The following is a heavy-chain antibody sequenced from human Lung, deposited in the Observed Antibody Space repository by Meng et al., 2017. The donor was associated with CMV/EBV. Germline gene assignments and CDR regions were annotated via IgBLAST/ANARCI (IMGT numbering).Heavy chain of an antibody. Sequence: LTXAASGFPFANAWMSWVRQAPGKGLEWVGRIKRKIDGETTDYAAPVKGRFTISRDETTNTLFLQMNSLKTEDTAVYYCHTLHVVVLPATRYIPRWXQGTXVTVSS. CDR3: HTLHVVVLPATRYIPR. V-gene: IGHV3-15*01. CDR1: GFPFANAW. J-gene: IGHJ4*02. D-gene: IGHD2-2*01. CDR2: IKRKIDGETT.